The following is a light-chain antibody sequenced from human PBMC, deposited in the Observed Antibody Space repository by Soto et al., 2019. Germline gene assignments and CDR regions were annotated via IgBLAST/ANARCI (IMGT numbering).Light chain of an antibody. Sequence: EIVLTQSPGTLSLSPGERATLACWPSQNFNSNFLAWYQQKPGQAPRLLISGASNRATGIPDRFSGSGSGTDFTLTISRLEPEDYAVYYCQQYGGSPWTFGQGTKVDI. J-gene: IGKJ1*01. CDR1: QNFNSNF. V-gene: IGKV3-20*01. CDR2: GAS. CDR3: QQYGGSPWT.